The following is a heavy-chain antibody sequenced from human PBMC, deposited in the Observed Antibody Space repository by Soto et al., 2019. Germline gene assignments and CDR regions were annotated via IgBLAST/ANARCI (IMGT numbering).Heavy chain of an antibody. CDR1: GGSISSYY. CDR3: ARLGGGYCSGGSCYVDAFDI. CDR2: IYYSGST. Sequence: SETLSLTCTVSGGSISSYYWSWIRQPPGKGLEWIGYIYYSGSTNYNPSLKSRVTISVDTSKNQFSLKLSSVTAADTAVYYCARLGGGYCSGGSCYVDAFDIWGQGTMVTVSS. V-gene: IGHV4-59*08. J-gene: IGHJ3*02. D-gene: IGHD2-15*01.